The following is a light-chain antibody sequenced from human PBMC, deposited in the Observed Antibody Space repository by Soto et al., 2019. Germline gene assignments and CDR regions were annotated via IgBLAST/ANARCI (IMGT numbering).Light chain of an antibody. CDR3: SSYAGSNNFGV. Sequence: QSALTQPPSASGSPGQSVTISCTGTSSDVGGYNYVSWYQQHPGKAPKLMIYEVSKRPSGVPDRFSGSKSGNTASLTLSGLQAEDEADYYCSSYAGSNNFGVFGTGTKLTVL. V-gene: IGLV2-8*01. CDR1: SSDVGGYNY. CDR2: EVS. J-gene: IGLJ1*01.